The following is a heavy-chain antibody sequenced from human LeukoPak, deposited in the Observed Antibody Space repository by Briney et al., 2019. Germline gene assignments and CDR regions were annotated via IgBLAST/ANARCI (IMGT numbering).Heavy chain of an antibody. CDR3: ARAHNWKYGTFDY. J-gene: IGHJ4*02. CDR1: GFTFSNYS. Sequence: PGGSLRLSCAASGFTFSNYSMNWVRQAPGKGLEWVSSISSRSTYIYHADSVKGRFTISRDNAKNSLYLQMNSLRVEDTAVYYCARAHNWKYGTFDYWGQGTLVTVSS. V-gene: IGHV3-21*01. D-gene: IGHD1-7*01. CDR2: ISSRSTYI.